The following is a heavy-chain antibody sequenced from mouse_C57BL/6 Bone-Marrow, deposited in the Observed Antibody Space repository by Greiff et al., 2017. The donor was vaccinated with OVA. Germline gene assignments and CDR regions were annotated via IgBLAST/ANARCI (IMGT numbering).Heavy chain of an antibody. V-gene: IGHV1-82*01. CDR2: IYPGDGDT. D-gene: IGHD1-1*01. Sequence: QVQLQQSGPELVKPGASVKISCKASGYAFSSSWMNWVKQRPGKGIEWIGRIYPGDGDTNYNGKFKGKATLTADKSSSTAYMQLSSLTSEDSAVYFCARLDYYGSSYWYFDVWGTGTTVTVSS. CDR3: ARLDYYGSSYWYFDV. CDR1: GYAFSSSW. J-gene: IGHJ1*03.